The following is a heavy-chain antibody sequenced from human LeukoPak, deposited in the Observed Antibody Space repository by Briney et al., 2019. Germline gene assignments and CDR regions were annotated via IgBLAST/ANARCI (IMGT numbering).Heavy chain of an antibody. CDR2: ISYDGNIK. D-gene: IGHD4-17*01. CDR3: ARDYGDYEMDY. Sequence: GGSLRLSCAVSGFTFSNYAMHWVRQAPDKGLEWVAVISYDGNIKYHADSVKGRFTISRDNSKNTLFLQMNSLRAEDTAVYHCARDYGDYEMDYWGQGTLVTVSS. V-gene: IGHV3-30-3*01. CDR1: GFTFSNYA. J-gene: IGHJ4*02.